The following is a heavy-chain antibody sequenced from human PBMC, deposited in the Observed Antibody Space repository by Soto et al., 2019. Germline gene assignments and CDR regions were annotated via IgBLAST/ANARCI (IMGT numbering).Heavy chain of an antibody. Sequence: SLRLSCLSSGFTFSDFAMTWVRHVPGRGLEWVASLDGAGGSTYYAESVRGRFSISRDNSQNTLFLQMKRLTVDDTAIYYCAAPRDEYGSGVSWFTYGMDIWGQGTTVTVSS. CDR2: LDGAGGST. CDR3: AAPRDEYGSGVSWFTYGMDI. V-gene: IGHV3-23*01. D-gene: IGHD3-10*01. J-gene: IGHJ6*02. CDR1: GFTFSDFA.